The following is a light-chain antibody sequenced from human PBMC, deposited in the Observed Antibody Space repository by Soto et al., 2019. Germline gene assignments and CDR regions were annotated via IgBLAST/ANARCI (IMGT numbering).Light chain of an antibody. Sequence: DIQMTQSPSSVSASVGDRVTITCRASQGISSWLAWYQQKPGQAPKLLIYAASSLHSGVPSRFRGSGSGTDLTLTGSGLQPEDCAAYYWQQANSVRPAVGGGTKVEIK. V-gene: IGKV1-12*01. CDR1: QGISSW. J-gene: IGKJ4*01. CDR2: AAS. CDR3: QQANSVRPA.